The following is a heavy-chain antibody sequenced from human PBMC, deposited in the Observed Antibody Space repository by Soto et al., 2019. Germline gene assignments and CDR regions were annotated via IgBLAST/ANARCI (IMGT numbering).Heavy chain of an antibody. V-gene: IGHV3-74*01. D-gene: IGHD7-27*01. J-gene: IGHJ3*02. Sequence: EVQLVESGGGLVNPGGSLRLSCAASGFTFSSYWMDWVRQAPGKGLVWVSRINRAGSSTRYADSVKGRFTISRDNAKNTLYLEMNRLRAAATAVYYCAGWGTVKNTDAFEIWGKGTMVTVSS. CDR2: INRAGSST. CDR3: AGWGTVKNTDAFEI. CDR1: GFTFSSYW.